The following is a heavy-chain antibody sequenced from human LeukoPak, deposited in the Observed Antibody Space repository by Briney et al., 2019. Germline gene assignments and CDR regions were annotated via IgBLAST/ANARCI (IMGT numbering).Heavy chain of an antibody. CDR3: ARDNIAARPFDY. J-gene: IGHJ4*02. D-gene: IGHD6-6*01. Sequence: TGGSLRLSCAGSGFTFISYSMNWVRQAPGKGLEWVSYIRCSSSTIYYADTVKGRFTASRDNAKNSLYLRMNRLRDKDTAVYYCARDNIAARPFDYWVQGTLVTVSS. CDR1: GFTFISYS. V-gene: IGHV3-48*02. CDR2: IRCSSSTI.